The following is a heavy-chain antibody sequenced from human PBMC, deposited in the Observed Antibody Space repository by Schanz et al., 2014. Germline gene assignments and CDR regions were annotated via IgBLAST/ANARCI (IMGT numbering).Heavy chain of an antibody. CDR1: GFTFSTYA. CDR2: ISYDGINK. CDR3: AKDHFGHYDSSGCSDCYYYGMDV. D-gene: IGHD3-22*01. J-gene: IGHJ6*02. V-gene: IGHV3-30*04. Sequence: QVHLVESGGGVVQPGGSLRLSCAASGFTFSTYALHWVRQAPGKGLEWVAVISYDGINKYYADSVKGRFTISRDNSKNTLFLQVNSLRAEDTAVYYCAKDHFGHYDSSGCSDCYYYGMDVWGQGTTVTVSS.